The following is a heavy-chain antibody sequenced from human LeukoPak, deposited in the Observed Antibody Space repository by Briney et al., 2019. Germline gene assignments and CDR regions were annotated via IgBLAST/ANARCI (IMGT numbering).Heavy chain of an antibody. CDR2: INHSGST. Sequence: SETLSLTCAVYGGSFSGYYWSWIRQPPGKGLEWLGEINHSGSTNYNPSLKSRVTMSVDTSKNQFSLKLSSVTAADTAVYYCARDRYCSSSSCYIHYYYMDVWGKGTTVTVSS. D-gene: IGHD2-2*02. J-gene: IGHJ6*03. V-gene: IGHV4-34*01. CDR1: GGSFSGYY. CDR3: ARDRYCSSSSCYIHYYYMDV.